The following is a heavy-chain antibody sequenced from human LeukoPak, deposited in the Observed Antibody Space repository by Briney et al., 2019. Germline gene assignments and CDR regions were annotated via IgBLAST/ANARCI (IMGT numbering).Heavy chain of an antibody. Sequence: ASVKVSCKASGYTFTGYYMHWVPQAPGQGLEWMGWINPNSGGTNYAQKFQGRVTMTRDTSISTAYMELSGLRSDDTAVYYCARSTSIAAALSFDYWGQGTLVTVSS. V-gene: IGHV1-2*02. CDR3: ARSTSIAAALSFDY. J-gene: IGHJ4*02. D-gene: IGHD6-6*01. CDR2: INPNSGGT. CDR1: GYTFTGYY.